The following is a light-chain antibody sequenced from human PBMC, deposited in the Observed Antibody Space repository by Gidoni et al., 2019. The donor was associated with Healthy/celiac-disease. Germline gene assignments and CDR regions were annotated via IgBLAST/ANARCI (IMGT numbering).Light chain of an antibody. J-gene: IGKJ2*01. CDR1: QSVSSY. Sequence: EIVLTQSPATLSLSPGARATLSCRASQSVSSYLAWYQQKPGQAPRLLIYDASNRATGIPARFSGSGSGTDFTLTISSLEPEDFAVYYCQQRSNWPRRTFGQGTKLEIK. CDR2: DAS. CDR3: QQRSNWPRRT. V-gene: IGKV3-11*01.